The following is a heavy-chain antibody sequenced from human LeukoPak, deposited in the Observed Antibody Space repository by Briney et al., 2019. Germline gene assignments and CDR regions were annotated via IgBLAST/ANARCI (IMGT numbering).Heavy chain of an antibody. J-gene: IGHJ6*02. CDR1: GGSFSGYY. CDR3: ARFTGYPEGMDV. CDR2: INHSGST. Sequence: SETLSLTCAVYGGSFSGYYWSWIRQPPGKGLEWIGEINHSGSTNYNPSLKSRVTISVDTSKNQFSLKLSSVSAADTAVYYCARFTGYPEGMDVWGQGTTVAVSS. D-gene: IGHD5-12*01. V-gene: IGHV4-34*01.